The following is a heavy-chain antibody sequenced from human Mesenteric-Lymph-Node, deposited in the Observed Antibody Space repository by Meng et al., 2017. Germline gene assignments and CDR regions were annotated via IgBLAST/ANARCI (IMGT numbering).Heavy chain of an antibody. CDR1: GGSIGSGGYY. CDR3: AREAGRDGYATPKFDY. J-gene: IGHJ4*02. CDR2: IYYTGST. V-gene: IGHV4-31*03. D-gene: IGHD5-24*01. Sequence: QLQESGPGLVKPSQTLSLTCTVSGGSIGSGGYYWSWIRQHPGKGLEWIGYIYYTGSTFYNPSLKSRVTISVDTSKNQFSLKLISATAADTAVYYCAREAGRDGYATPKFDYWGQGILVTVSS.